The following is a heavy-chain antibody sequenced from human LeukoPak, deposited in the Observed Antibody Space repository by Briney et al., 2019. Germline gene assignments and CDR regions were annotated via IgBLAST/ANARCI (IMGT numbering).Heavy chain of an antibody. D-gene: IGHD2-15*01. J-gene: IGHJ4*02. Sequence: SETLSLTCTVSGGSISSSSYYWDWIRQPPGKGLEWIGSIYYSGSTYYNPSLKSRVTIPVDTSKNQFSLKLSSVTAADTAVYYCARRIGYCSGGTCSLFDYWGQGTLVTVSS. CDR3: ARRIGYCSGGTCSLFDY. CDR1: GGSISSSSYY. CDR2: IYYSGST. V-gene: IGHV4-39*01.